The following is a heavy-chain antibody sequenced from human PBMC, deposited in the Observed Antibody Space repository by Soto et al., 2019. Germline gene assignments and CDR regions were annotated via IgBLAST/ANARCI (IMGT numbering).Heavy chain of an antibody. J-gene: IGHJ4*02. Sequence: EVQLLESGGGLVQPGESLRLSCAGSGFTFNKYAMTWVRQAPGKGPEWVSAISGGGDTTYYADSVKGRFTISRDNSKNTLYLQMNSLRAEDTAVYYCAKHGPQYSSSLPHYWGQGTLVTVSS. CDR3: AKHGPQYSSSLPHY. D-gene: IGHD6-13*01. CDR2: ISGGGDTT. CDR1: GFTFNKYA. V-gene: IGHV3-23*01.